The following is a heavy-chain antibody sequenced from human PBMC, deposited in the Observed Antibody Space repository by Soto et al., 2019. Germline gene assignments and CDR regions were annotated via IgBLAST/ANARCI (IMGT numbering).Heavy chain of an antibody. D-gene: IGHD3-3*01. J-gene: IGHJ5*02. CDR3: ARQADFWSGGGGFDP. Sequence: QLQLQESGPGLVKPSETLSLICTVSGGSISSRNYYWGWIRQPPGKGLEWIGSIYYNGFTYYNPSLKSRVTISVDTSKNQFSLRLNSVTAADPAVYYCARQADFWSGGGGFDPWGQGTLVTVSS. CDR2: IYYNGFT. V-gene: IGHV4-39*01. CDR1: GGSISSRNYY.